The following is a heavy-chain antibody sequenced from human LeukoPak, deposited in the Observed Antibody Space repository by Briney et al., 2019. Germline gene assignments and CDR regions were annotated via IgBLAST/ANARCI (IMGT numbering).Heavy chain of an antibody. J-gene: IGHJ4*02. CDR1: GFTFTSSA. V-gene: IGHV1-58*01. D-gene: IGHD3-3*01. CDR2: IVVGSGNT. CDR3: AADTYYDFWSGWGLGDY. Sequence: SVKVSCKASGFTFTSSAVQWVRQARGQRLEWIGWIVVGSGNTNYAQKFQERVTITRDMSTSTAYMELSSLRSEDTAVYYCAADTYYDFWSGWGLGDYWGQGTLVIVSS.